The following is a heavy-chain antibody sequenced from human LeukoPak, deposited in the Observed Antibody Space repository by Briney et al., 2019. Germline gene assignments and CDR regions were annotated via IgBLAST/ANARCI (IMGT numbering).Heavy chain of an antibody. J-gene: IGHJ4*02. V-gene: IGHV4-34*01. D-gene: IGHD3-22*01. CDR3: ARIRLHYDSSGYPSSSHFDY. Sequence: SETLSLTCAVYGGSFSGYYWSWIRQPPGKGLEWIGEINHSGSTNYNPSLKSRVTISVDTSKNQFSLKLSSVTAAGTAVYYCARIRLHYDSSGYPSSSHFDYWGQGTLVTVSS. CDR1: GGSFSGYY. CDR2: INHSGST.